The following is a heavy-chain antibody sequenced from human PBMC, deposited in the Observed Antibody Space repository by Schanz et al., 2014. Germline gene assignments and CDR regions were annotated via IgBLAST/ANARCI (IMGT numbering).Heavy chain of an antibody. J-gene: IGHJ6*03. Sequence: QVQLQESGPRLVKPSETLSLICTVSGGSITSSGFYWAWIRQPPGKGLEWIGSNYYNGGTPLYTPTLKSRATISADTSKNHFSLKLTSVAAADTAVYYCARQGTTRFQYYMDVWGEGTSVFVS. V-gene: IGHV4-39*01. D-gene: IGHD1-1*01. CDR2: NYYNGGTP. CDR1: GGSITSSGFY. CDR3: ARQGTTRFQYYMDV.